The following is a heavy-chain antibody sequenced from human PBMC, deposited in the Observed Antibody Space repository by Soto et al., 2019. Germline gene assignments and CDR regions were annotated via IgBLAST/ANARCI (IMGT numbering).Heavy chain of an antibody. J-gene: IGHJ6*03. Sequence: SETLSLTCTVSGGSISSYYWSWIRQPPGKGLEWIGYIYYSGSTNYNPSLKSRVTISADTSKNQFSLKLSSVTAADTAVYYCARTTNYGSGSYNGYYYYYYMDGWGKGTTVTVSS. D-gene: IGHD3-10*01. CDR3: ARTTNYGSGSYNGYYYYYYMDG. V-gene: IGHV4-59*01. CDR1: GGSISSYY. CDR2: IYYSGST.